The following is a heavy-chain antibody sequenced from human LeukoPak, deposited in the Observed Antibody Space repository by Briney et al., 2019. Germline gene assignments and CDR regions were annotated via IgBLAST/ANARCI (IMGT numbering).Heavy chain of an antibody. CDR3: ARAAGGYDFWSGYYGY. J-gene: IGHJ4*02. D-gene: IGHD3-3*01. CDR1: GGTFSSYA. Sequence: SVKVSCKASGGTFSSYAISWVRQAPGQGLEWMGGIIPIFGTANYAQKFQGRVTITADESTSTAYMELSSLSSEDTAVYYCARAAGGYDFWSGYYGYWGQGTLVTVSS. CDR2: IIPIFGTA. V-gene: IGHV1-69*13.